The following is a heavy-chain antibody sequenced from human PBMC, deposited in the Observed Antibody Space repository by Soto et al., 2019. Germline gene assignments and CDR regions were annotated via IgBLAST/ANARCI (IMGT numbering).Heavy chain of an antibody. Sequence: EVQLVESGGGLIQPGGSLRLSCAASGLTVSNAYMAWVRQAPGMGLEWVSVIYDNGTTYYADSVKGRFTISRDTSTNTLSLQMDSLRAEDTAVYCCVRPLPSGRNYGLDVWGQGTTVTVSS. CDR1: GLTVSNAY. CDR3: VRPLPSGRNYGLDV. V-gene: IGHV3-53*01. CDR2: IYDNGTT. J-gene: IGHJ6*02. D-gene: IGHD3-10*01.